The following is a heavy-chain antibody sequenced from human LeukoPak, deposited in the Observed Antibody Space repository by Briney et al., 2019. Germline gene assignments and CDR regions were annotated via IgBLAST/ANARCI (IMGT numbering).Heavy chain of an antibody. J-gene: IGHJ4*02. CDR1: GFTFSSYS. D-gene: IGHD3-3*01. CDR3: ARGQHITIFGVGRPPFDY. Sequence: AGGSLRLSCAAPGFTFSSYSMNWVRQAPGKGLEWVSYISSSSSTIYYADSVKGRFTISRDNAKNSLYLQMNSLRAEDTAVYYCARGQHITIFGVGRPPFDYWGQGTLVTVSS. V-gene: IGHV3-48*01. CDR2: ISSSSSTI.